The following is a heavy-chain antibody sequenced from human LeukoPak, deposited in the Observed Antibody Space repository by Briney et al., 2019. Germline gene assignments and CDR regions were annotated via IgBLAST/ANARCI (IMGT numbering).Heavy chain of an antibody. V-gene: IGHV4-39*07. CDR2: INHSGST. D-gene: IGHD3-3*01. CDR3: ARVEYYDFWSGSDDAFDI. Sequence: SETLSLTCTVSGGSIRSSYYYWSWIRQPPGKGLEWIGEINHSGSTNYNPSLKSRVTISVDTSKNQFSLKLSSVTAADTAVYYCARVEYYDFWSGSDDAFDIWGQGTMVTVSS. CDR1: GGSIRSSYYY. J-gene: IGHJ3*02.